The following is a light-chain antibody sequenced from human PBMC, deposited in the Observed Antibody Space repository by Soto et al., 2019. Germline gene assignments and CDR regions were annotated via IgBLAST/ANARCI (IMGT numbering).Light chain of an antibody. V-gene: IGLV2-14*01. CDR3: SSYTSSSTYV. CDR2: DVT. Sequence: QSVLTQPASVSGSPGQSITISCTGTSSDVGGHNHVSWYQQHPGKVPKVMIFDVTNRPSGVSNRFSGSKSGNTASLTISGLQAEDEADYYCSSYTSSSTYVFGTGTKLTVL. J-gene: IGLJ1*01. CDR1: SSDVGGHNH.